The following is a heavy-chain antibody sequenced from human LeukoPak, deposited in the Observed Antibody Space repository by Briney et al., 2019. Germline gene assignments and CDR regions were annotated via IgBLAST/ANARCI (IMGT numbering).Heavy chain of an antibody. CDR1: GYTFTGYY. D-gene: IGHD5-12*01. V-gene: IGHV1-2*02. CDR3: ARVISGYVLSFGI. J-gene: IGHJ3*02. CDR2: INPNSGGT. Sequence: GASVKVSCKASGYTFTGYYMHWVRQAPGQGLEWMGWINPNSGGTNYAQKFQGRVTMTRDTSISTAYMELSRLRSDDTAVYYCARVISGYVLSFGIWGQGTMVTVSS.